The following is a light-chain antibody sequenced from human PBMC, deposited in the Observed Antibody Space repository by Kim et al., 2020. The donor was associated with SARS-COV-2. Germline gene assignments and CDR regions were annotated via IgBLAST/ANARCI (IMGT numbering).Light chain of an antibody. V-gene: IGKV3-20*01. CDR3: QQYGSSPLT. CDR1: QSVSNSY. Sequence: EIVLTQSPGTLSLSPGERATLSCRASQSVSNSYLAWYQQKPGQAPRLLIYGASSRATGIPDRFSGSGSGTVFTFSISRLEPEDFAVYYCQQYGSSPLTFGGGTKVDIK. J-gene: IGKJ4*01. CDR2: GAS.